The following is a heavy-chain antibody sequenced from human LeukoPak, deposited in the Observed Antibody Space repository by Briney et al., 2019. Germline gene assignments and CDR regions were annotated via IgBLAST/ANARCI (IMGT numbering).Heavy chain of an antibody. J-gene: IGHJ4*02. D-gene: IGHD2-2*01. V-gene: IGHV1-46*01. CDR3: AREGDCSSTSCPFDY. CDR1: GYTFTSYY. CDR2: INPSGGST. Sequence: GAPVKVSCKASGYTFTSYYMHWVRQAPGQGLEWMGIINPSGGSTSYAQKFQGRVTMTRDMSTSTVYMKLSSLRSEDTAVYYCAREGDCSSTSCPFDYWGQGTLVTVSS.